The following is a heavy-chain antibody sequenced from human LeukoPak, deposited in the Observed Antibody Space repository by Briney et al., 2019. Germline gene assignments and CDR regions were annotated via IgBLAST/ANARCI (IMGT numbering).Heavy chain of an antibody. CDR1: GYSFTSYW. CDR3: ARIGRDGYNAYYYYYMDV. J-gene: IGHJ6*03. CDR2: IYTGDSDT. Sequence: GESLQISCQGSGYSFTSYWIGWVRQVPGKGLECMGPIYTGDSDTRYSPSFQGQVTISADKSISTAYLQWSSLKASDTAVYYCARIGRDGYNAYYYYYMDVWGKGTTVTVSS. V-gene: IGHV5-51*01. D-gene: IGHD5-24*01.